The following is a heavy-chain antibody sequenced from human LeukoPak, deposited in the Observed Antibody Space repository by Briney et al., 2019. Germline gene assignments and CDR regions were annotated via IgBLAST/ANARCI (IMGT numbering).Heavy chain of an antibody. CDR2: IYYSGST. CDR1: GGSISSGDSY. Sequence: SETLSLTCTASGGSISSGDSYWSWIRQPPGKGLEWIGSIYYSGSTYYNPSLKSRVTISVDTSKNQFSLKLSSVTAADTAVYYCARAGQYYYDSAGYFPDYWGQGTLVTVSS. V-gene: IGHV4-30-4*01. J-gene: IGHJ4*02. CDR3: ARAGQYYYDSAGYFPDY. D-gene: IGHD3-22*01.